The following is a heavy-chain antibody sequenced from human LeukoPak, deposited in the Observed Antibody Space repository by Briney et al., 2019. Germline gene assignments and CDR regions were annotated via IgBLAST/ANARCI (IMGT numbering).Heavy chain of an antibody. V-gene: IGHV4-39*01. CDR1: GGSISSSSYY. CDR2: IYYSGST. Sequence: SETLSLTFTVSGGSISSSSYYWGWIRQPPGKGLEWIGSIYYSGSTYYNPSLKSRVTISVDTSKNQFSLKLSSVTAADTAVYYCARNRFLEWSFTVTPFDYWGQGTLVTVSS. J-gene: IGHJ4*02. CDR3: ARNRFLEWSFTVTPFDY. D-gene: IGHD3-3*01.